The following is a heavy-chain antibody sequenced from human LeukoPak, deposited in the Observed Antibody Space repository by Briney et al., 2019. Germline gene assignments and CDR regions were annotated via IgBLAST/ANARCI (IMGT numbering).Heavy chain of an antibody. CDR2: IYTSGST. CDR1: GGSISSYY. D-gene: IGHD3-22*01. V-gene: IGHV4-4*07. Sequence: TSETLSLTCTVSGGSISSYYWSWIRQPAGKELEWIGRIYTSGSTNYNPSLKSRVTMSVDTSKNQFSLKLSSVTAADTAVYYCARVISVSGYYYLDYWGQGTLVTVSS. J-gene: IGHJ4*02. CDR3: ARVISVSGYYYLDY.